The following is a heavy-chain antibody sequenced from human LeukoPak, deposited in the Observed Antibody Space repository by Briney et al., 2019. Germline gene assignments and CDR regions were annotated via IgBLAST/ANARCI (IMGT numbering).Heavy chain of an antibody. Sequence: GGSLRLSCAASGLTFDDYTMHWVRQAPGKGLEWVSLISWDGGSTYYADSVKGRFTISRDNSKNSLYLQMNSLRTEDTALYYCAKEGAQGAFDIWGQGTMVTVSS. D-gene: IGHD3-16*01. CDR3: AKEGAQGAFDI. J-gene: IGHJ3*02. CDR2: ISWDGGST. V-gene: IGHV3-43*01. CDR1: GLTFDDYT.